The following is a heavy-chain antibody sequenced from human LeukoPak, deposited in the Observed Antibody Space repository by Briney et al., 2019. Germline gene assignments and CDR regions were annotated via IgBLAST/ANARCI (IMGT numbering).Heavy chain of an antibody. CDR1: GFTFSSIW. CDR2: IKHDGSET. CDR3: AKNGGPHGMDV. Sequence: PGGSLRLSCATSGFTFSSIWMSWVRQAPGKGLEWVANIKHDGSETNYVDSVKGRFTISRDNAKNSLHLQTNSLRVEDTAVYYCAKNGGPHGMDVWGQGTTVTVSS. D-gene: IGHD3-16*01. V-gene: IGHV3-7*02. J-gene: IGHJ6*02.